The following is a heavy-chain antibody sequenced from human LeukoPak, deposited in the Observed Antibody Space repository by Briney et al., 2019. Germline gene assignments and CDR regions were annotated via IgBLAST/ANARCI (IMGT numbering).Heavy chain of an antibody. D-gene: IGHD6-19*01. J-gene: IGHJ4*02. CDR1: GFTFSSYA. CDR3: GSSAVAGTPFDY. Sequence: GRSLRLSCAASGFTFSSYAMHWVRQAPGKGLEWVAVISYDGSNKYYADSVKGRFTISRDNSKNTLYLQMNSLRAEDTAVYYCGSSAVAGTPFDYWGQGTLVTVS. V-gene: IGHV3-30-3*01. CDR2: ISYDGSNK.